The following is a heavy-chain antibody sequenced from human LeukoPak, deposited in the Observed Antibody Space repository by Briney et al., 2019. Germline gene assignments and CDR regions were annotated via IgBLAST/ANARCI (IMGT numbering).Heavy chain of an antibody. V-gene: IGHV1-18*01. CDR1: AYTFTNYG. D-gene: IGHD1-1*01. CDR3: AKMSNWNFCV. CDR2: ISPYSGDP. Sequence: ASVKVSCKASAYTFTNYGNTWVRQAPGQGLEWMGWISPYSGDPKYAQNFQGRVTLSTDTSTTTAYMELRSLTSDDTAVYYCAKMSNWNFCVWGKGTTVTVSS. J-gene: IGHJ6*04.